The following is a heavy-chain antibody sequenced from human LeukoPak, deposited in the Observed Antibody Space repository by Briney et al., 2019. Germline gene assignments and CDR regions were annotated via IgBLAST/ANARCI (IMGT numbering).Heavy chain of an antibody. CDR2: INPSGGST. CDR1: GYTFTVDY. J-gene: IGHJ4*02. Sequence: ASVTVSSEASGYTFTVDYMHRVRHAPGQGLEWRGVINPSGGSTSYAQTFQGRVTMTRDTSTSTVYMELSSRRSEDRAVYYCARGGEMDYFDYWGQGTLVTVSS. D-gene: IGHD2-8*01. V-gene: IGHV1-46*01. CDR3: ARGGEMDYFDY.